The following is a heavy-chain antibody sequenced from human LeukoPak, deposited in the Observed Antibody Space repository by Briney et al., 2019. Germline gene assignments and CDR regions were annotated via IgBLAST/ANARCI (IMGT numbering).Heavy chain of an antibody. D-gene: IGHD3-3*01. Sequence: GGSLRLSCAASGFTFSSYSMNWVRQAPGKGLEWVSSISSSSSYIYYADSVKGRFTISRDNSKNTLYLQMNSLRAEDTAVYYCAKESWRVYWGQGTLVTVSS. J-gene: IGHJ4*02. CDR1: GFTFSSYS. CDR3: AKESWRVY. CDR2: ISSSSSYI. V-gene: IGHV3-21*04.